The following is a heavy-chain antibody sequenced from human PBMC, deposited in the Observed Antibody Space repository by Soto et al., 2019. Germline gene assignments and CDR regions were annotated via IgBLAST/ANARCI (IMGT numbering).Heavy chain of an antibody. D-gene: IGHD6-13*01. CDR1: GFTFSDYW. V-gene: IGHV3-74*01. CDR2: INSDGSST. CDR3: ARGYKSSSWYYFDY. Sequence: HPGGSLRLSCAASGFTFSDYWMHWVRQAPGKGLVWVSRINSDGSSTSYADSVKGRFTISRDNAKNTLYLQMNSLRAEDTAVYYCARGYKSSSWYYFDYWGQGTLVTVSS. J-gene: IGHJ4*02.